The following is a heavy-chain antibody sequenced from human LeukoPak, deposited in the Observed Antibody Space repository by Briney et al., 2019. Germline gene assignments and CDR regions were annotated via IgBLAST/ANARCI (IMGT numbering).Heavy chain of an antibody. Sequence: ASVKVSCKASGYTFTSYGISWVRQAPGQGLEWMGWISAYNGNTNYAQKLQGRVTMTTDASTSTAYMELRSLRSDDTAVYYCARAIQGYCSSTSCPYNWFDPWGQGTLVTVSS. CDR2: ISAYNGNT. V-gene: IGHV1-18*01. CDR1: GYTFTSYG. D-gene: IGHD2-2*01. J-gene: IGHJ5*02. CDR3: ARAIQGYCSSTSCPYNWFDP.